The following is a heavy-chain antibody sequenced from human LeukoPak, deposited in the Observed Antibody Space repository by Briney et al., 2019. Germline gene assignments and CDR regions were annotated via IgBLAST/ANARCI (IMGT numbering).Heavy chain of an antibody. V-gene: IGHV1-3*01. CDR2: INGGNGNT. J-gene: IGHJ6*02. Sequence: ASVKVSCKASGYTFTNYGISWVRQAPGQRLEWMGWINGGNGNTKYSQKFQGSVTISRDTSASTAYMELSSLRSEDTAVYYCARDEIDELLTGWGGMDVWGQGITVTVSS. D-gene: IGHD3-10*01. CDR3: ARDEIDELLTGWGGMDV. CDR1: GYTFTNYG.